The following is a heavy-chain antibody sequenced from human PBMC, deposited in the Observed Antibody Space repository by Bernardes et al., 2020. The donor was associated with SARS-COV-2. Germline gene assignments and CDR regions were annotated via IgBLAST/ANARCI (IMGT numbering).Heavy chain of an antibody. V-gene: IGHV3-23*01. Sequence: GSLRLSCVASGFTFRNYAMSWVRQAPGRGLEWVSAINNSGSRTYYADSLKGRFTISRDNSKNTLYLQMNSLRAEDAAVYYCAKDLAIVGATEHYFDYWGQGTLVTVSS. J-gene: IGHJ4*02. CDR1: GFTFRNYA. CDR3: AKDLAIVGATEHYFDY. CDR2: INNSGSRT. D-gene: IGHD1-26*01.